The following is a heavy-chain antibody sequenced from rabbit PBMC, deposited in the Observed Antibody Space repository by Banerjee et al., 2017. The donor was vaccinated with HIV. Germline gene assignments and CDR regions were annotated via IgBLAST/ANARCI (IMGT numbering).Heavy chain of an antibody. D-gene: IGHD8-1*01. CDR3: ARSSAGVTSYYNL. V-gene: IGHV1S43*01. J-gene: IGHJ4*01. Sequence: QSLEESGGGLVKPGASLTLTCTASGIDFSSSYYMCWVRQAPGKGLEWIGCTYTGSANTYYASWAKGRFTITRSTSLNTVTLQLNSLTAADTATYFCARSSAGVTSYYNLWGPGTLVTVS. CDR2: TYTGSANT. CDR1: GIDFSSSYY.